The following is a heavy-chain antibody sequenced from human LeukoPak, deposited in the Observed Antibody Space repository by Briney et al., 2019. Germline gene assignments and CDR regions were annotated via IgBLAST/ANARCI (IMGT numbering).Heavy chain of an antibody. CDR2: INHSGST. CDR3: ARTKGYFDY. J-gene: IGHJ4*02. CDR1: GGSFSGYY. Sequence: SETLSLTCAVYGGSFSGYYWSWIRRPPGKGLEWIGEINHSGSTNYNPSLKSRVTISVDTSKNQFSLKLSSVTAADTAVYYCARTKGYFDYWGQGTLVTVSS. V-gene: IGHV4-34*01.